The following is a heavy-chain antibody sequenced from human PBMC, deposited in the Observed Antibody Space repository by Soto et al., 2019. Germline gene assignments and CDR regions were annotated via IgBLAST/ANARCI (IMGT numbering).Heavy chain of an antibody. D-gene: IGHD5-18*01. Sequence: GGSLRLSCAASGFTFSSYGMHWVRQAPGKGLEWVAVISYDGSNKYYADSVKGRFTISRDNSKNTLYLQMNSLRAEDTAVYYCAKDSNVMVTDYYYYYYGMDVWGQGTTVTVSS. J-gene: IGHJ6*02. CDR1: GFTFSSYG. CDR3: AKDSNVMVTDYYYYYYGMDV. CDR2: ISYDGSNK. V-gene: IGHV3-30*18.